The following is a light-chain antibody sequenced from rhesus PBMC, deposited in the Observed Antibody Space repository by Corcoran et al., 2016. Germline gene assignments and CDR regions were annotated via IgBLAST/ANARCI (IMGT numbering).Light chain of an antibody. Sequence: QSALTQPRSVSGSPGQSVTISCTGTSSDVGAYDYVSWYQQHPGKAPKVIIYDVSKRPSGVPDRLSGSKSGHTASLTISGLQPDDEADFYCCSYAGTFTYVFGTGTKVTVL. CDR2: DVS. CDR1: SSDVGAYDY. V-gene: IGLV2-32*01. CDR3: CSYAGTFTYV. J-gene: IGLJ6*01.